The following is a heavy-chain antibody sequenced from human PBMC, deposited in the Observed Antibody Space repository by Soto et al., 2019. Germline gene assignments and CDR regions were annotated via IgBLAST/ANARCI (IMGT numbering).Heavy chain of an antibody. CDR3: AREGLVVPAAPYYYYYGMDV. CDR1: GVTFSSYA. V-gene: IGHV1-69*06. J-gene: IGHJ6*02. CDR2: IIPIFGTA. Sequence: SVKVSCKAPGVTFSSYAISWVRQAPGQGLEWMGGIIPIFGTANYAQKFQGRVTITADKSTSTAYTELSSLRSEDTAVYYCAREGLVVPAAPYYYYYGMDVWGQGTTVTVSS. D-gene: IGHD2-2*01.